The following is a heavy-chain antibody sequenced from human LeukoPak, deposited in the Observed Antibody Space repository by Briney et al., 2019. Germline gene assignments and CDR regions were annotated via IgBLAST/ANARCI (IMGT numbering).Heavy chain of an antibody. CDR2: INIRSTGT. V-gene: IGHV3-23*01. Sequence: PGMSLRLSCAVSGFTFSSHAMTWVRQAPGKGLEWIAGINIRSTGTYYADSVKGRFTISRDDSKNTLYLQMNTLSVEDTAVYYCAKLLGTMWPMWGLDVWGQGTTVTVSS. CDR1: GFTFSSHA. CDR3: AKLLGTMWPMWGLDV. D-gene: IGHD2-8*02. J-gene: IGHJ6*02.